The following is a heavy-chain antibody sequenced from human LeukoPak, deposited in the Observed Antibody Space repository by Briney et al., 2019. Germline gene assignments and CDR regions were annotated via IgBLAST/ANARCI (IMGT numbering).Heavy chain of an antibody. CDR2: IYYSGST. CDR1: GGSISSGGYS. CDR3: ARTVGAQYYYYYYMDV. V-gene: IGHV4-30-4*07. Sequence: SETLSLTCAVSGGSISSGGYSWSWIRQPPGKGLEWLGYIYYSGSTYYNPSLKSRVTISVDTSKNQFSLKLSSVTAADTAVYYCARTVGAQYYYYYYMDVWGKGTTVTISS. J-gene: IGHJ6*03. D-gene: IGHD1-26*01.